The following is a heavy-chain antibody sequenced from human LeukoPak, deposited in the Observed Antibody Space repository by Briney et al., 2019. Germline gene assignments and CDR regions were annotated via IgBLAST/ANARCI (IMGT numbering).Heavy chain of an antibody. D-gene: IGHD5-18*01. CDR1: GFTFSSYG. CDR3: AKDPRDHSYGWSWRYFDY. Sequence: GGTLRLSCAASGFTFSSYGMRWVRQAPGKGLEWVSGISGSGGSTYYADSVKGRFTISRDNSKNTLYLQMNNLRAEDTAVYYCAKDPRDHSYGWSWRYFDYWGQGTLVTVSS. J-gene: IGHJ4*02. CDR2: ISGSGGST. V-gene: IGHV3-23*01.